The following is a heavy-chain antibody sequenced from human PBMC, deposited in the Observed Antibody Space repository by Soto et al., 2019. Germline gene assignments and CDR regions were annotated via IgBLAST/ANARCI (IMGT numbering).Heavy chain of an antibody. Sequence: ASVKVSCKASGYTFTSYDINWVRQATGQGLEWMGWMNPNIGNTGYAQKFQGRVTMTRNTSISTAYMELSSLRSEDTAVYYCARGTYYYDSSRNNWSEPWGQGNMVIVSS. CDR3: ARGTYYYDSSRNNWSEP. CDR2: MNPNIGNT. CDR1: GYTFTSYD. D-gene: IGHD3-22*01. J-gene: IGHJ5*01. V-gene: IGHV1-8*01.